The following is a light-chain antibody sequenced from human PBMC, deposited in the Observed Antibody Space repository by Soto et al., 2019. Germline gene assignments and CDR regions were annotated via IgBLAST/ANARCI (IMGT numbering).Light chain of an antibody. Sequence: QSVLTQPPSVSGAPGQRVTISCTGSSSNLGSGFDVQWYQQLPGTAPKLLIYYNDNRPSGVPDRCSDSKSGTSASLAITGLQADDEADDYCQSYDSSLSGHVVFGGGTKLTVL. J-gene: IGLJ2*01. CDR1: SSNLGSGFD. CDR2: YND. CDR3: QSYDSSLSGHVV. V-gene: IGLV1-40*01.